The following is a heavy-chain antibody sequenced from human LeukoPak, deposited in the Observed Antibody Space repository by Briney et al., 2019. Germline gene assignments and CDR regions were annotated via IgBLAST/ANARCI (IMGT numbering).Heavy chain of an antibody. Sequence: SETLSLTCTVSGGSISSYYWSWIRQPPGKGLEWLGYIYYSGSTSYNPSLKSRVTISVDTSKNQFSLKLSSVTAADTAVYYCASSIAAAGTYYYYGMDVWGKGTTVTVSS. J-gene: IGHJ6*04. V-gene: IGHV4-59*01. CDR1: GGSISSYY. CDR3: ASSIAAAGTYYYYGMDV. D-gene: IGHD6-13*01. CDR2: IYYSGST.